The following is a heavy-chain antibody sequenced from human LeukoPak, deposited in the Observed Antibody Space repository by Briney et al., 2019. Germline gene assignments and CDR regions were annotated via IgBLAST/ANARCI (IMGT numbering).Heavy chain of an antibody. CDR2: VSAYNGNT. CDR3: ARGAHYDFWSGDPTYYFDY. J-gene: IGHJ4*02. D-gene: IGHD3-3*01. V-gene: IGHV1-18*01. Sequence: ASVKVSCKASGYTFTSYGIIWVRQAPGQGLEWMGWVSAYNGNTNYAQKLQGRVTMTTDTSTSTAYMELSSLRSDDTAVYYCARGAHYDFWSGDPTYYFDYWGQGTLVTVSS. CDR1: GYTFTSYG.